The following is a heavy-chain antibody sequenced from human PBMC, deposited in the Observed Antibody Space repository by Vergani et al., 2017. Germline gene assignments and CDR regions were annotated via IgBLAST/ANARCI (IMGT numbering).Heavy chain of an antibody. CDR2: IYSGGST. CDR1: GFTFSSYA. CDR3: ARDHSIAADYYYYGMDV. J-gene: IGHJ6*02. V-gene: IGHV3-66*01. D-gene: IGHD6-6*01. Sequence: EVQLVESGGGLVQPGGSLRLSCAASGFTFSSYAMSWVRQAPGKGLEWVSVIYSGGSTYYADSVKGRFTISRDNSKNTLYLQMNSLRAEDTAVYYCARDHSIAADYYYYGMDVWGQGTTVTVSS.